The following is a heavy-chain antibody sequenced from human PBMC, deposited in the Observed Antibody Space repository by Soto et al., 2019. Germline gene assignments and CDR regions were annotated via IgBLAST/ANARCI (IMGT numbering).Heavy chain of an antibody. D-gene: IGHD3-9*01. J-gene: IGHJ4*02. CDR3: ARGPFWGSQIRYFDWFPLFDY. CDR1: GGSFSGYY. V-gene: IGHV4-34*01. CDR2: INHSGST. Sequence: SETLSLTCAVYGGSFSGYYWSWIRQPPGKGLEWIGEINHSGSTNYNPSLKSRVTISVDTSKNQFSLKLGSVTAADTAVYYCARGPFWGSQIRYFDWFPLFDYWGQGTLVTVSS.